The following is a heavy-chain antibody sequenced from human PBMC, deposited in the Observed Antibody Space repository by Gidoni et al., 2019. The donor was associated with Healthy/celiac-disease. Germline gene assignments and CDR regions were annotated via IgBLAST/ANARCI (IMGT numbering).Heavy chain of an antibody. Sequence: QVQLQQWGAGLLTPSEPLSLTCAVYGGSFSGYYWSWIRQPPGKGLEWIGEINHSGSTNYNPSLKSRVTISVDTSKNQFSLKLSSVTAADTAVYYCASQYSSGWYYFDYWGQGTLVTVSS. V-gene: IGHV4-34*01. D-gene: IGHD6-19*01. J-gene: IGHJ4*02. CDR2: INHSGST. CDR3: ASQYSSGWYYFDY. CDR1: GGSFSGYY.